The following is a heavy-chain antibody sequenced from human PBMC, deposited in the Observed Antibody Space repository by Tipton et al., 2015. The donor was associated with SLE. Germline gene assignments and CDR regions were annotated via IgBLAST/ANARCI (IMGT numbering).Heavy chain of an antibody. J-gene: IGHJ4*02. D-gene: IGHD5-12*01. Sequence: QSGPEVKKTGSSVKVPCKASGGTFSNYGINWVRQAPGQGLEWMGGIIPILGTANYAQRFQGRVTITADESTSTVYMELSSLRSDDTAVYYCARGHIVASYFDYWGQGTLVTVSS. V-gene: IGHV1-69*01. CDR3: ARGHIVASYFDY. CDR1: GGTFSNYG. CDR2: IIPILGTA.